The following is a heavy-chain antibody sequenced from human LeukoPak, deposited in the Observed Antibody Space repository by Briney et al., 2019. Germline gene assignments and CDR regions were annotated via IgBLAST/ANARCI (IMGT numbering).Heavy chain of an antibody. D-gene: IGHD6-13*01. CDR1: GDSISDFY. CDR3: ARAYSSNWYWNWFDP. V-gene: IGHV4-4*07. Sequence: SETLSLTCTVSGDSISDFYWSWIRQPAGKGLEWIGRIYASGSTNYNPSLKSRVTMSVDTSKNQFSLRLSSVTAADTAMYYCARAYSSNWYWNWFDPWGQGTLVTVSS. CDR2: IYASGST. J-gene: IGHJ5*02.